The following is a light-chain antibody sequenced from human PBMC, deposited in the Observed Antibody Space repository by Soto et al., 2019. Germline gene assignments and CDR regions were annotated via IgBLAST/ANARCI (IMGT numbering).Light chain of an antibody. CDR2: GAS. Sequence: EMVMTQSPATLSVSPGERATLSSRASQSVSSNLAWYQQKPGQAPRLLIYGASTRATGIPARFSGSGSGTEFTLTISSLQSEDFAVYYCQQYNNWPMWTFGQGTKVEIK. V-gene: IGKV3-15*01. J-gene: IGKJ1*01. CDR3: QQYNNWPMWT. CDR1: QSVSSN.